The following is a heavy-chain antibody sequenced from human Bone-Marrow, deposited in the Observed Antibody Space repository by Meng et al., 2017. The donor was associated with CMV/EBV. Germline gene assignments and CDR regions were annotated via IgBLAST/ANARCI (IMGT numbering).Heavy chain of an antibody. V-gene: IGHV1-18*01. Sequence: ASVKVSCKASGYTFTSYGISWVRQAPGQGLEWVGWISVHNGHTKYAQNFQGRVTITTDESASTAYMELSSLRSDDTAVYYCARDPKYQPSNAFDIWGQGTMVTVSS. CDR1: GYTFTSYG. J-gene: IGHJ3*02. CDR2: ISVHNGHT. D-gene: IGHD2-2*01. CDR3: ARDPKYQPSNAFDI.